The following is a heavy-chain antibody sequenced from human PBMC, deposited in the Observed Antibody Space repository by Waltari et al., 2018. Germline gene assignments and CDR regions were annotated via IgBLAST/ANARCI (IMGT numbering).Heavy chain of an antibody. Sequence: QVQLVESGGGVVQPGGSLRLSCAAPGFPCSSYGMPWVRQAPGTGLEWLAFIRDDGSNKYYADSVKGRFTISRDNSKNTLYLQMNSLRAEDTAVYYCAKDFLITMIVVVEAGAFDIWGQGTMVTVSS. V-gene: IGHV3-30*02. CDR1: GFPCSSYG. CDR3: AKDFLITMIVVVEAGAFDI. CDR2: IRDDGSNK. J-gene: IGHJ3*02. D-gene: IGHD3-22*01.